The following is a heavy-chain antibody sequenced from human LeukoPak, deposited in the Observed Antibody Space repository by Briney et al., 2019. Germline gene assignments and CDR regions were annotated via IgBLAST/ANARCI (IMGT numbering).Heavy chain of an antibody. V-gene: IGHV5-51*01. Sequence: GESLKISCQGSGFTFTTSWIGWVRQLPGKGLEWMGNIYPGDSDTRYSPSFQGQVTISADKSISTAYLQWSSLKASDTAMYYCASGSNSYGDAFDIWGQGTMVTVSS. J-gene: IGHJ3*02. CDR3: ASGSNSYGDAFDI. D-gene: IGHD5-18*01. CDR1: GFTFTTSW. CDR2: IYPGDSDT.